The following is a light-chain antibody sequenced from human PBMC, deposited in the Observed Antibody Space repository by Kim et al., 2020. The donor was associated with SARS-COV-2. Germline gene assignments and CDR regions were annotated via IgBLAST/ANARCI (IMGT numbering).Light chain of an antibody. J-gene: IGKJ4*01. CDR3: QQYDNLPLS. Sequence: DIQMTQSPSSLSASVGDRVTITCQASQDIINYLNWYQQKPGKAPKRLIYDASNLETGVPSRFSGSGSGTDFTFAISSLQPEDIATYYCQQYDNLPLSFGGGTKVDIK. CDR2: DAS. CDR1: QDIINY. V-gene: IGKV1-33*01.